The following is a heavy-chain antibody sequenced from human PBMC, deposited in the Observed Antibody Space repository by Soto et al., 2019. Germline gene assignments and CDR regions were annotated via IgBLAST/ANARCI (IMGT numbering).Heavy chain of an antibody. D-gene: IGHD1-26*01. Sequence: PETLSLTCNVSGDSISNYYWTWIRQSAGKGLEWIGRMSATGGAAYNPSLKSRLTLSRDTSKNELSLSLKFVTAADTAVYFCTRDQSGTPDIWGQGTMVT. V-gene: IGHV4-4*07. J-gene: IGHJ3*02. CDR2: MSATGGA. CDR3: TRDQSGTPDI. CDR1: GDSISNYY.